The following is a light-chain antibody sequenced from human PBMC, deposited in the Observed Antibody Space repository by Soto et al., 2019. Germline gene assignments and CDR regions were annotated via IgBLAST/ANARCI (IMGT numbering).Light chain of an antibody. Sequence: EVVMTQSPATLSVSPGEGATLSCRTSQSVNIHLAWYQQKPGQAPRLLIYAASTRATGVPARFSGSGSGTEFTLTISSLQSEDFADYYCQQYNNWPPYTFGQGTKLEL. CDR3: QQYNNWPPYT. V-gene: IGKV3-15*01. J-gene: IGKJ2*01. CDR1: QSVNIH. CDR2: AAS.